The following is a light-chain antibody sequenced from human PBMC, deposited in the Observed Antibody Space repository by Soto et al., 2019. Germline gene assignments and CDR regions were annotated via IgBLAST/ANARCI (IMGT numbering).Light chain of an antibody. CDR1: SSDVGGYNY. V-gene: IGLV2-14*01. CDR3: SSYTSSSTLDKV. Sequence: QSVLTQPASVSGSPGQSITISCTGTSSDVGGYNYVSWYQQHPGKAPKLMIYDVSNRPSGVSNRFSGSKSGNTASLTISGLQAEDEADYYCSSYTSSSTLDKVFGTGTKVTV. CDR2: DVS. J-gene: IGLJ1*01.